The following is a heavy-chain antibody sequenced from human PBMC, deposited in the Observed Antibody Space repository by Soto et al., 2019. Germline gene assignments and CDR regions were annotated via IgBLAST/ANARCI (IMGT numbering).Heavy chain of an antibody. CDR3: ALPPVSSGGWELKLTVGGQLGPGNLGRDLL. CDR2: ISGSGGST. J-gene: IGHJ2*01. Sequence: PGGSLRLSCAASGFTFSSYAMSWVRQAPGKGLEWVSAISGSGGSTYYADSVKGRFTISRDNSKNTLYLQMNSLRAEDTAVYYCALPPVSSGGWELKLTVGGQLGPGNLGRDLLW. D-gene: IGHD2-15*01. CDR1: GFTFSSYA. V-gene: IGHV3-23*01.